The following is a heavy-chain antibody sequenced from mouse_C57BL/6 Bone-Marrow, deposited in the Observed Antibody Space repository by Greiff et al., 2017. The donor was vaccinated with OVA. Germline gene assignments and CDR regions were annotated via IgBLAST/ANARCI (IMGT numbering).Heavy chain of an antibody. CDR3: APIYYGNYEFAY. V-gene: IGHV1-81*01. CDR2: IYPRSGNT. Sequence: QVQLQQSGAELARPGASVKLSCKASGYTFTSYGISWVKQRTGQGLEWIGEIYPRSGNTYYNEKFKGKATLTADKSSSTAYMELRSLTSEDSAVYFCAPIYYGNYEFAYWGQGTLGTVSA. CDR1: GYTFTSYG. D-gene: IGHD2-1*01. J-gene: IGHJ3*01.